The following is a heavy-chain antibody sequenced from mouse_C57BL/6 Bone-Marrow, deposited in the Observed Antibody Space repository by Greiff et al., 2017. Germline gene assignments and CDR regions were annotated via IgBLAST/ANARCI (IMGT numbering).Heavy chain of an antibody. CDR1: GYTFTSYW. Sequence: VQLQQPGAELVRPGTSVKLSCKASGYTFTSYWMHWVKQRPGQGLEWIGVIDPSDSYTNYNQKFKGKATLTVDTSSSTAYMQLSSLTSEDSAVYYCARERLYYFDYWGQGTTLT. D-gene: IGHD3-3*01. CDR3: ARERLYYFDY. CDR2: IDPSDSYT. V-gene: IGHV1-59*01. J-gene: IGHJ2*01.